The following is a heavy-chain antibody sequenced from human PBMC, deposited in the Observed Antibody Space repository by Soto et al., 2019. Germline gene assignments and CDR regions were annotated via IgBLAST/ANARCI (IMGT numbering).Heavy chain of an antibody. Sequence: QITLKESGPTLVKPTQTLTLTCTFSGFSPSTSGVGVGWIRQPPGKALEWLALIFWDDDKRYGPSLKSRLTITKDTSKNQVVLTLTNLDPVDTATYYCAHSRSYGSGSNWGFDSWGQGTQVTVSS. CDR1: GFSPSTSGVG. J-gene: IGHJ4*02. D-gene: IGHD3-10*01. V-gene: IGHV2-5*05. CDR2: IFWDDDK. CDR3: AHSRSYGSGSNWGFDS.